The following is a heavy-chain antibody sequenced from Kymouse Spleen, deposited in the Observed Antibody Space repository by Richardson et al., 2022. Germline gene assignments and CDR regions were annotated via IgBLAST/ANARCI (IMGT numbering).Heavy chain of an antibody. CDR1: GFTFSDHY. Sequence: EVQLVESGGGLVQPGGSLRLSCAASGFTFSDHYMDWVRQAPGKGLEWVGRTRNKANSYTTEYAASVKGRFTISRDDSKNSLYLQMNSLKTEDTAVYYCARSSFDAFDIWGQGTMVTVSS. V-gene: IGHV3-72*01. D-gene: IGHD6-13*01,IGHD6-6*01. J-gene: IGHJ3*02. CDR3: ARSSFDAFDI. CDR2: TRNKANSYTT.